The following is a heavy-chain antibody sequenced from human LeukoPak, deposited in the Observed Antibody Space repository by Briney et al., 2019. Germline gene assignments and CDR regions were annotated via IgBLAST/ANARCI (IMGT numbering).Heavy chain of an antibody. J-gene: IGHJ5*02. CDR3: ARDRPHYGNTNLFDP. Sequence: GGSLSLSCAASGFTFSSYAMSWVRQAPGKGLEWVANIKQDGSEKYYVDSVKGRFTISRDNAKNSVFLQMNGLRAEDTALYYCARDRPHYGNTNLFDPWGQGTLVTVSS. V-gene: IGHV3-7*01. CDR1: GFTFSSYA. CDR2: IKQDGSEK. D-gene: IGHD3-10*01.